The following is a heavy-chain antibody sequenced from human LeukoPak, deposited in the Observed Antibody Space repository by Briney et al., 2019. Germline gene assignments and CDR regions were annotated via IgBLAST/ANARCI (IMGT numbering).Heavy chain of an antibody. V-gene: IGHV4-4*02. J-gene: IGHJ5*02. CDR1: GGSISSSNW. D-gene: IGHD5-18*01. CDR2: IYHSGST. Sequence: PSETLSLTCAVSGGSISSSNWWSWVRQPPGKGLEWIGEIYHSGSTNYNPSLKSRVTISVDTSKNQFSLKLSSVTAADTAVYYCARIRGYRKGRAFDPWGQGTLVTVSS. CDR3: ARIRGYRKGRAFDP.